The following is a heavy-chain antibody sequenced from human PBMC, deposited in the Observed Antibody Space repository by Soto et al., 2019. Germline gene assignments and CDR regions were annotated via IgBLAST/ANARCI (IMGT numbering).Heavy chain of an antibody. CDR2: VYYTGST. CDR1: GDSISTFY. D-gene: IGHD3-22*01. V-gene: IGHV4-59*01. CDR3: ARGGTVRNYVDNSSDYFYFFDY. J-gene: IGHJ4*02. Sequence: SDPLSLTSTVSGDSISTFYWGWMRRSPGKELEWIGYVYYTGSTNYNPSLKSRVTISVDRSKNQFSLKLTSANAADTAVYYCARGGTVRNYVDNSSDYFYFFDYWGQGTQVTVPS.